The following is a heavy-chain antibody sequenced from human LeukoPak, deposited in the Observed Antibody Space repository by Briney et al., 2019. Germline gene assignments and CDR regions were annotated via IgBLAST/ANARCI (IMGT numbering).Heavy chain of an antibody. Sequence: GGSLRLSCAASGFTFSSYSMDWVRQAPGTGLEWVSYISSSSSTIYYADSVKGRFTISRDNAKNSLYLQMNSLGVEDTAVYYCARVLTTVTTRYFDLWGRGTLVTVSS. CDR2: ISSSSSTI. CDR1: GFTFSSYS. J-gene: IGHJ2*01. CDR3: ARVLTTVTTRYFDL. D-gene: IGHD4-17*01. V-gene: IGHV3-48*04.